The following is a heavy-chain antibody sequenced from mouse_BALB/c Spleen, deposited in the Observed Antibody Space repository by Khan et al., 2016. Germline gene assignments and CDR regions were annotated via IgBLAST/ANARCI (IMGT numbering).Heavy chain of an antibody. Sequence: QVQLKQSGPELVKPGASVRISCKASGYTFTSYYTHWVKQRPGQGLEWIGWIYPGNVNTKYNEKFKGKATLTADKSSSTAYMQLSSLTSDDSAVYFCARDGNYDYWGQGTTLTVSS. D-gene: IGHD2-1*01. V-gene: IGHV1S56*01. CDR3: ARDGNYDY. CDR1: GYTFTSYY. CDR2: IYPGNVNT. J-gene: IGHJ2*01.